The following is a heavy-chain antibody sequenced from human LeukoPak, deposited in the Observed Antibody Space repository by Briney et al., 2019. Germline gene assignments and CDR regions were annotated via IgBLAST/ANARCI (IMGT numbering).Heavy chain of an antibody. CDR1: GYTLTELS. CDR3: ATPASGSYYFDY. J-gene: IGHJ4*02. CDR2: FDPEDGET. V-gene: IGHV1-24*01. D-gene: IGHD1-26*01. Sequence: ASVKVSCKVSGYTLTELSMYWVRQAPGKGLEWMGGFDPEDGETIYAQKFQGRVTMTEDTSTDTAYMELSSLRSEDTAVYYCATPASGSYYFDYWGQGTLVTVSS.